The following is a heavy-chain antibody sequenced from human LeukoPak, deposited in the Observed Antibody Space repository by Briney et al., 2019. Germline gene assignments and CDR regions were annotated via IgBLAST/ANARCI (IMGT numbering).Heavy chain of an antibody. CDR2: IYYSGST. V-gene: IGHV4-39*01. Sequence: SETLSLTCTVSGGSISSSSYYWGWIRQPPGKGLEWTGSIYYSGSTYYNPSLKSRVTISVDTSKNQFSLKLSSVTAADTAVYYCARQSDYDILTGWGQGTLVTVSS. CDR1: GGSISSSSYY. J-gene: IGHJ4*02. D-gene: IGHD3-9*01. CDR3: ARQSDYDILTG.